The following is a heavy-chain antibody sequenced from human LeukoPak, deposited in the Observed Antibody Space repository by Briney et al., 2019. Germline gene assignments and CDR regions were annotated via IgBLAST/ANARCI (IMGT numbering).Heavy chain of an antibody. CDR1: GFTFSSYA. Sequence: GGSLRLSCAASGFTFSSYAMHWVRQAPGKGLEYVSAISSNGGSTYYANSVKGRFTISRDNSKNTLYLQMGSLRAEDMAVYYSARGVCSSTSCPFDYWGQGTLVTVSS. D-gene: IGHD2-2*01. CDR2: ISSNGGST. J-gene: IGHJ4*02. V-gene: IGHV3-64*01. CDR3: ARGVCSSTSCPFDY.